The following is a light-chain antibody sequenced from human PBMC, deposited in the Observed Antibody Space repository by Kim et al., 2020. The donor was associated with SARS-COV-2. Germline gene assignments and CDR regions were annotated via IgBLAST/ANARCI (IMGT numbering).Light chain of an antibody. CDR1: QSISSS. CDR3: QQYNSYSRT. CDR2: KAS. Sequence: DIQMTQSPSTLSASVGDRVTITCRASQSISSSLAWYQQKPGKAPKLLIYKASSLESGVPSRFSGSGSGTEFTLTISSLQPDDFATYYCQQYNSYSRTFRQGTKVDIK. J-gene: IGKJ1*01. V-gene: IGKV1-5*03.